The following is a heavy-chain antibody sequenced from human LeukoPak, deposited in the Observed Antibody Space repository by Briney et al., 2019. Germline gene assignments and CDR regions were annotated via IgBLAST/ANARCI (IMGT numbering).Heavy chain of an antibody. D-gene: IGHD2-2*01. CDR2: IYYSGST. CDR1: GGSISSYY. V-gene: IGHV4-59*08. J-gene: IGHJ5*02. Sequence: PSETLSLTCTVSGGSISSYYWSWIRQPPGKGLYWIGYIYYSGSTNYNPSLKSRVTISVDTSKNQFSLKLSSVTAADTAVYYCARHPSQLLYWFDPWGQGTLVTVSS. CDR3: ARHPSQLLYWFDP.